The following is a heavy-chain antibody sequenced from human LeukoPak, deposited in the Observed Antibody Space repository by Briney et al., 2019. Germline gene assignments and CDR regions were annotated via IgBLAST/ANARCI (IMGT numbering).Heavy chain of an antibody. V-gene: IGHV3-21*01. CDR3: IRDLFDDYSLDY. CDR2: INSDSSLM. J-gene: IGHJ4*02. CDR1: GFTFSSYS. D-gene: IGHD3-16*01. Sequence: GGSLRLSCAASGFTFSSYSMNWVRQAPGKGLEWVSSINSDSSLMYYAESVKGRFTISRDNARNSLYLQMRSLRVEDTAVYYCIRDLFDDYSLDYWGQGALVTVSS.